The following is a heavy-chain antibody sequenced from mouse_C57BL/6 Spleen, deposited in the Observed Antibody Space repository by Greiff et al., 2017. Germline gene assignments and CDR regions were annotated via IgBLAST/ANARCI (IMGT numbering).Heavy chain of an antibody. CDR1: GFTFSDAW. J-gene: IGHJ4*01. CDR3: TREGLRRGAMDY. V-gene: IGHV6-6*01. CDR2: IRNKANNHAT. D-gene: IGHD2-2*01. Sequence: EVQRVESGGGLVQPGGSMKLSCAASGFTFSDAWMDWVRQSPEKGLEWVAEIRNKANNHATYYAESVKGRFTISRDDSKSSVYLQMNSLRAEDTGIYYCTREGLRRGAMDYWGQGTSVTVSS.